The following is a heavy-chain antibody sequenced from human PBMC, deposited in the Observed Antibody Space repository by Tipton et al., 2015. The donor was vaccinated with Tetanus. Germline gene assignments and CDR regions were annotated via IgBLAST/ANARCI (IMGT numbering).Heavy chain of an antibody. CDR2: INPSGGST. CDR3: ARELSSNYDILTGLNPINWFDP. D-gene: IGHD3-9*01. V-gene: IGHV1-46*01. Sequence: QLVQSGAEVKKPGASVKGSCKASGYTFTSYYMHWVRQAPGQGLEWMGIINPSGGSTSYAQKFQGRVTMTRDTSTSTVYMELSSLRSEDTAVYYCARELSSNYDILTGLNPINWFDPWGQGTLVTVSS. J-gene: IGHJ5*02. CDR1: GYTFTSYY.